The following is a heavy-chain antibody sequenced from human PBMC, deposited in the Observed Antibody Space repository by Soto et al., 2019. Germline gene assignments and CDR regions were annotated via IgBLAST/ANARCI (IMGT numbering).Heavy chain of an antibody. J-gene: IGHJ4*02. CDR1: GFTVRSYE. CDR3: VRDLTEPLPADGLRVTR. D-gene: IGHD2-21*02. V-gene: IGHV3-48*03. Sequence: EVQMVESGGGLVQPGGSLTLSCAASGFTVRSYEMHWVRQPPGTGLQWISYISADASGTDDADSVRGRFTISRDNARNSLSLQMNSLRVDGTAMYYCVRDLTEPLPADGLRVTRWGQGTQVTASS. CDR2: ISADASGT.